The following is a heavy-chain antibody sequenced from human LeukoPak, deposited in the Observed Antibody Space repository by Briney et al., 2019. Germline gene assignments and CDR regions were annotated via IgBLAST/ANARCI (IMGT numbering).Heavy chain of an antibody. D-gene: IGHD3-16*02. CDR3: AGPSDDYVWGSYRY. J-gene: IGHJ4*02. Sequence: PSETLSLTCTVSGGSISSYYWSWIRQPPGKGLEWIGYIYYSGSTNYNPSLKSRVTISVDTSKNQFSLKLSSVTAADTAVYYCAGPSDDYVWGSYRYWGQGTLVTVSS. V-gene: IGHV4-59*08. CDR2: IYYSGST. CDR1: GGSISSYY.